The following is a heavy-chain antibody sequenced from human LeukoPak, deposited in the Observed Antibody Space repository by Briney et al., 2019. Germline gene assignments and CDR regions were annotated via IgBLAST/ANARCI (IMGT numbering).Heavy chain of an antibody. Sequence: PGGSLRLSCAASEFSVGSNYMTWVRQAPGKGLEWVSLIYSGGSTYYADSVKGRFTISRDNAKKSVYLQMNSLRAEDTAVYYCARGGRHMDVWGKGTTVTISS. V-gene: IGHV3-66*01. CDR1: EFSVGSNY. J-gene: IGHJ6*03. D-gene: IGHD3-10*01. CDR3: ARGGRHMDV. CDR2: IYSGGST.